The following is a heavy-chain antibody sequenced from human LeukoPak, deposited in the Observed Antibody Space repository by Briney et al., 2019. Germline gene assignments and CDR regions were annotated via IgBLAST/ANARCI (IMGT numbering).Heavy chain of an antibody. V-gene: IGHV4-39*01. CDR3: ARSYDSSGYYPYYYYYMDV. J-gene: IGHJ6*03. D-gene: IGHD3-22*01. Sequence: SETLSLTCTVSGGSISSSSYYWGWIRQPPGKGLEWIGSIYYSGSTYYNPSLKSLVPISVDTSKNQFSLKLSSVTAADTAVYYCARSYDSSGYYPYYYYYMDVWGKGTTVTVSS. CDR2: IYYSGST. CDR1: GGSISSSSYY.